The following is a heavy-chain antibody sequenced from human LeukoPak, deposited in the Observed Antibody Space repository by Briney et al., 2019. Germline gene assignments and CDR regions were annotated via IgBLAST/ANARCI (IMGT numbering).Heavy chain of an antibody. CDR2: ISTYNGNT. V-gene: IGHV1-18*01. J-gene: IGHJ4*02. CDR3: ARDRAAAASDY. CDR1: GYTFTKYG. D-gene: IGHD6-13*01. Sequence: GASVKVSCKASGYTFTKYGITWVRQAPGQGLEWMGWISTYNGNTNYAQKLQGRVTMTTDTSTSTAYMELRSLISDDAAVYYCARDRAAAASDYWGQGTLVTVSS.